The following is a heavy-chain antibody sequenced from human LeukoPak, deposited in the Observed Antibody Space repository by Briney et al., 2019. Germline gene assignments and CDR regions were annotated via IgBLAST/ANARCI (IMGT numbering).Heavy chain of an antibody. CDR3: ARAPKLPGIAAAGANWFDP. Sequence: PSETLSLTCTVSGGSISSYYWSWIRQPPGKGLEWIGYIYYSGSTNYNPSLKSRVTISVDKSKNQFSLKLSSVTAADTAVYYCARAPKLPGIAAAGANWFDPWGQGTLVTVSS. CDR2: IYYSGST. D-gene: IGHD6-13*01. J-gene: IGHJ5*02. V-gene: IGHV4-59*12. CDR1: GGSISSYY.